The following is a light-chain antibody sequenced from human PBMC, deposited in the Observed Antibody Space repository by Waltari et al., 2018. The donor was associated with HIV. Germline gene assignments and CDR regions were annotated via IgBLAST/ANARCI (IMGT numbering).Light chain of an antibody. Sequence: EIVLTQSPGTLSLSPGESATLSCRASQSISSTYVAWYQQNPGQAPRLLIYGASSRATGIPDRFSGSGSGTDFTLTISRLEPEDCAVYYCQQYIGSPRTFGQGTRVELK. V-gene: IGKV3-20*01. J-gene: IGKJ1*01. CDR3: QQYIGSPRT. CDR2: GAS. CDR1: QSISSTY.